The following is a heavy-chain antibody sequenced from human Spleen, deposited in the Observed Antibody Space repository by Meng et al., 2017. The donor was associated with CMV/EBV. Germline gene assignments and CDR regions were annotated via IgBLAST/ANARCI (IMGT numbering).Heavy chain of an antibody. Sequence: GESLKISCTGSGFTFGDYAMTWVRQAPGKGLEWVGVIRSKAYGGTTEYAASVKGRFTVSRDASKNSLNLQMNSLTTEDTALYYCARGRGAWDAYDIWGQGTLVTVSS. V-gene: IGHV3-49*04. CDR1: GFTFGDYA. CDR3: ARGRGAWDAYDI. J-gene: IGHJ3*02. CDR2: IRSKAYGGTT.